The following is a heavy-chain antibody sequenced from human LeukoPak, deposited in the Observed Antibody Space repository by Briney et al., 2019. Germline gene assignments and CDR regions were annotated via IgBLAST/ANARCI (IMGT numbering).Heavy chain of an antibody. CDR2: ISYDGSNK. CDR3: AKKEVAYDY. V-gene: IGHV3-30*18. D-gene: IGHD5-12*01. J-gene: IGHJ4*02. CDR1: GINLSCYG. Sequence: GGVPGPFRAASGINLSCYGNHLVRPAAREGPEMVGVISYDGSNKYYADSLKGRFTISKDNSKNTLYLQMNSLRAEDTAVYYCAKKEVAYDYWGQGTLVTVSS.